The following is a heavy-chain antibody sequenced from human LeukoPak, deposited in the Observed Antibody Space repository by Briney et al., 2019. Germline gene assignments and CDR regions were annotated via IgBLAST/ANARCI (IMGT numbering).Heavy chain of an antibody. Sequence: PGGSLRLSCAASGFTFNSYWMSWVRQAPGRGLEWVANIKLDGSEKWYADSVKGRFTISRDNAKTSLFMQMNSLRAEDTAVYYCARDAWKDRYFDYWGQGTLVTVSS. CDR1: GFTFNSYW. CDR2: IKLDGSEK. J-gene: IGHJ4*02. V-gene: IGHV3-7*01. CDR3: ARDAWKDRYFDY. D-gene: IGHD1-1*01.